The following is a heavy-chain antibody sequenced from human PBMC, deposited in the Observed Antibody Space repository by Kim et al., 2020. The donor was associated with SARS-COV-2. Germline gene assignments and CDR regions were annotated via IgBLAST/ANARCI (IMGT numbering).Heavy chain of an antibody. CDR3: ARDLSYYDSSGYSYFDY. J-gene: IGHJ4*02. V-gene: IGHV4-30-2*04. Sequence: LQSRVTLSVDTSKNQFSLKLSSVTAADTAVYYCARDLSYYDSSGYSYFDYWGQGTLVTVSS. D-gene: IGHD3-22*01.